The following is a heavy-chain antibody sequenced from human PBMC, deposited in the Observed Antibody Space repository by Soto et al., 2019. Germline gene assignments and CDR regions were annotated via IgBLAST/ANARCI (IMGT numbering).Heavy chain of an antibody. CDR3: SCVRLVAATTPLYNWFDP. CDR2: IIPIFGTA. CDR1: GGTFSSYA. J-gene: IGHJ5*02. V-gene: IGHV1-69*06. D-gene: IGHD6-19*01. Sequence: SVKVSCKASGGTFSSYAISWVRQAPGQGLEWMGGIIPIFGTANYAQKFQGRVTITADKSTSTAYMELSSLRSEDTAVYYCSCVRLVAATTPLYNWFDPWGQGTLVTVSS.